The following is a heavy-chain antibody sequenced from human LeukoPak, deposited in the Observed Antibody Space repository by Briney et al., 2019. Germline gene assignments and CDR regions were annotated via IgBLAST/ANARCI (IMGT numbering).Heavy chain of an antibody. Sequence: SQTLSLTCTVSGGSISSSSYYWGWIRQPPGKGLEWIGSIYYSGSTYYNPSLKSRVTISVDTSKNQFSLKLSSVTAADTAVYYCARGARDRQQWLRFYYYYMDVWGKGTTVTVSS. D-gene: IGHD6-19*01. V-gene: IGHV4-39*07. CDR2: IYYSGST. CDR3: ARGARDRQQWLRFYYYYMDV. CDR1: GGSISSSSYY. J-gene: IGHJ6*03.